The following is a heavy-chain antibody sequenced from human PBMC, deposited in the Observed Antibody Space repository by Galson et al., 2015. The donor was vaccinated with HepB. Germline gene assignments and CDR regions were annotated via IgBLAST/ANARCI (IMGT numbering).Heavy chain of an antibody. D-gene: IGHD5-12*01. CDR1: GYTLTELS. CDR3: ATILLSRSGYDPSFGNWFDP. Sequence: SVKVSCKVSGYTLTELSMHWVRQAPGKGLEWMGGFDPEDGETIYAQKFQGRVTMTEDTSTDTAYMELSSLRSEDTAVYYCATILLSRSGYDPSFGNWFDPWGQGTLVTVSS. V-gene: IGHV1-24*01. J-gene: IGHJ5*02. CDR2: FDPEDGET.